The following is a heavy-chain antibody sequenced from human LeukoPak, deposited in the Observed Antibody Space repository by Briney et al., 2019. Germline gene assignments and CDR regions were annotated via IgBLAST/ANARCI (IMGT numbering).Heavy chain of an antibody. D-gene: IGHD2-15*01. CDR1: GFTFSSYA. J-gene: IGHJ4*02. CDR2: ISGSGGST. V-gene: IGHV3-23*01. CDR3: ARDKGVVVAASAWMSDY. Sequence: GGSLRLSCAASGFTFSSYAMSWVRQAPGKGLEWVSAISGSGGSTYYADSVRGRFTISRDNSKNTLYLQMNSLRAEDTAVYYCARDKGVVVAASAWMSDYWGQGTLVTVSS.